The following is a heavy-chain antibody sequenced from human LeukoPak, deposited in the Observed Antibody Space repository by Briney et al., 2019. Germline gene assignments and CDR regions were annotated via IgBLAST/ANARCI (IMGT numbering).Heavy chain of an antibody. J-gene: IGHJ4*02. CDR1: GGSISSYY. CDR2: IYDSGST. Sequence: SETLSLTCTVSGGSISSYYWSWIRQPPGQGLEWIGFIYDSGSTNYNPSLKSRVTISLDTSKNQFSLKLRSVTATDTAVYYCATTGGSGSYYSPFDYWGQGTLVTVSS. D-gene: IGHD3-10*01. V-gene: IGHV4-59*01. CDR3: ATTGGSGSYYSPFDY.